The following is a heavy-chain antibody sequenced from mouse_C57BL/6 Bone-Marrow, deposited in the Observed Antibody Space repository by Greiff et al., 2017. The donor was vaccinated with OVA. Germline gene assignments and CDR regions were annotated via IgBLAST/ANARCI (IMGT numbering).Heavy chain of an antibody. Sequence: QVQLKQSGAELAKPGASVKLSCKASGYTFTSSWMHWVKQRPGQGLEWIGYINPSSGYTKYNQKFKDMATLTADKSSSTAYMQLSSLTYEDSAVYDCANSNNEGFAYWGQGTLVTVSA. V-gene: IGHV1-7*01. J-gene: IGHJ3*01. CDR1: GYTFTSSW. D-gene: IGHD2-5*01. CDR3: ANSNNEGFAY. CDR2: INPSSGYT.